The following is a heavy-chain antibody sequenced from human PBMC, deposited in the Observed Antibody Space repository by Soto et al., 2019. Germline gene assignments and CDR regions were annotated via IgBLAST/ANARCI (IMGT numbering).Heavy chain of an antibody. CDR3: ARDPRRIAADGTRGCFDP. D-gene: IGHD6-13*01. V-gene: IGHV1-2*04. Sequence: ASVKVSCKASGYTFTGYYMHWVRQAPGQGLEWMGWINPNSGGTNYAQKFQGWVTMTRDTSISTAYMELSRLRSDDTAVYYCARDPRRIAADGTRGCFDPCGQRTLVTVSS. CDR2: INPNSGGT. J-gene: IGHJ5*02. CDR1: GYTFTGYY.